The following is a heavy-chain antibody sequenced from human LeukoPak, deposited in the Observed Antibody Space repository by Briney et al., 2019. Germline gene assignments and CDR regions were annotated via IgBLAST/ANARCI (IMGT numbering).Heavy chain of an antibody. CDR3: ASCDFWSGYCSS. CDR2: FNPGDGST. D-gene: IGHD3-3*01. V-gene: IGHV1-46*01. Sequence: VASVKVSCKAPGHTFSSNYMHWVRQGPGQGLDWMGMFNPGDGSTTYARKFRGRVTMTRDTSKSTVYMQLSGLRSEDTAVYYCASCDFWSGYCSSWGQGSLVTVSS. CDR1: GHTFSSNY. J-gene: IGHJ5*02.